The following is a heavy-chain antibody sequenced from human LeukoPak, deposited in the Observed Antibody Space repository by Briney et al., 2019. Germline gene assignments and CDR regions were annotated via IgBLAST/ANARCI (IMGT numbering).Heavy chain of an antibody. CDR3: ARGVRGVMIDY. CDR2: IYSGGST. Sequence: GGSLRLSCAASGFTVNNNYMSWVRQAPGKGLEWVSIIYSGGSTYYADSVKGRFTISRDNSKNTVYLQMNSLRAEDTALYYCARGVRGVMIDYWGQGTLVTVSS. D-gene: IGHD3-10*01. J-gene: IGHJ4*02. CDR1: GFTVNNNY. V-gene: IGHV3-66*01.